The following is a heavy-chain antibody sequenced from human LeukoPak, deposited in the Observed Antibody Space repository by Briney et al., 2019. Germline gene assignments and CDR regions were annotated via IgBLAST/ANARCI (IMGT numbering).Heavy chain of an antibody. CDR2: ITPDGSEK. J-gene: IGHJ4*02. CDR3: ARGSGDY. CDR1: GLTFSGYW. Sequence: GGSLRLSCAASGLTFSGYWMNWVRQAPGKGLEWVANITPDGSEKYYVDSVKGRFTISRDNAKNSLYLQMTSLRAEDTAVYYCARGSGDYSGQGTLVTVSS. V-gene: IGHV3-7*04.